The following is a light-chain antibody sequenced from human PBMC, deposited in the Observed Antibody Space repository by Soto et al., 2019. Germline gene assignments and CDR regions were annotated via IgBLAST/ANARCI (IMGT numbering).Light chain of an antibody. CDR3: QQYGTSEII. Sequence: EPLLTQSRATLSLSPGYRATLSCSSSQSVSWYLDLALYQQKPGQAPRLLIHDTSSRATGIPDRFSGSGSGTDFTLTISRLEPEDFSVFYCQQYGTSEIIFGQGTRLEIK. CDR1: QSVSWYLD. J-gene: IGKJ5*01. CDR2: DTS. V-gene: IGKV3-20*01.